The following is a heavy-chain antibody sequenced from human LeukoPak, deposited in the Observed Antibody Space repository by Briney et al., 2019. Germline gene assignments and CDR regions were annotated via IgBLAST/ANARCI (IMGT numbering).Heavy chain of an antibody. CDR3: ARHRNQRRGYSGGYMGSGFDY. CDR2: INHSGST. D-gene: IGHD1-26*01. V-gene: IGHV4-34*01. J-gene: IGHJ4*02. Sequence: SETLSLTCAVYGGSFSGYYWSWIRQPPGKGLEWIGEINHSGSTNYNPSLKSRVTISVDTSKNQFSLKLSSVTAADTAVYYCARHRNQRRGYSGGYMGSGFDYWGQGTLVTVSS. CDR1: GGSFSGYY.